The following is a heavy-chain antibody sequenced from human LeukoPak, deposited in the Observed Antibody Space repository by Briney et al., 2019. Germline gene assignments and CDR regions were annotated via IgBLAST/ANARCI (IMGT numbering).Heavy chain of an antibody. CDR2: IYHSGST. J-gene: IGHJ4*02. Sequence: SETLSLTCAVSGGSISSGGYSWSWIRQPPGKGLEWIGYIYHSGSTYYNPSLKSRVTISVDRSKNQFSLKLSSVTAADTAVYYCARAHMTTEGWSYFDYWGQGTLVTVSS. CDR1: GGSISSGGYS. D-gene: IGHD4-17*01. V-gene: IGHV4-30-2*01. CDR3: ARAHMTTEGWSYFDY.